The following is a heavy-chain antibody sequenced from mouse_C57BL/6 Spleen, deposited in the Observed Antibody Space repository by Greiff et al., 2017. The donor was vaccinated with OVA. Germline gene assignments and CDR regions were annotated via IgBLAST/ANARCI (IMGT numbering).Heavy chain of an antibody. CDR3: ARSDYGSSYGYFDV. CDR2: IYPGDGDT. CDR1: GYAFTSYW. Sequence: VQLQQPGAELVKPGASVKLSCKASGYAFTSYWMNWVKQRPGKGLEWIGQIYPGDGDTNYNQKFKGKATLTADKYSSTAYMQLSSLTSEDSAVYFCARSDYGSSYGYFDVWGTGTTVTVSS. D-gene: IGHD1-1*01. J-gene: IGHJ1*03. V-gene: IGHV1-80*01.